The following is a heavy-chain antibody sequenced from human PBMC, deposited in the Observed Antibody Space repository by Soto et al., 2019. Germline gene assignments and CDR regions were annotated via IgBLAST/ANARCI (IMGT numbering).Heavy chain of an antibody. CDR1: YGSISTYH. V-gene: IGHV4-59*08. CDR3: ARNVGPHLSHYFDY. Sequence: PSETLSLTCTVSYGSISTYHWSWVRQPPEKGLEWIGYIYHSGDTSYNPSLKSRVTISVDTSKNQFSLKLSSVTAADTAVYYCARNVGPHLSHYFDYWGQGTLVTVSS. CDR2: IYHSGDT. D-gene: IGHD3-3*02. J-gene: IGHJ4*02.